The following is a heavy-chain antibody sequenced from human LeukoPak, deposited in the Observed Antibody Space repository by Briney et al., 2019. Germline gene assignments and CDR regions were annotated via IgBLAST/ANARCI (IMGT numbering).Heavy chain of an antibody. CDR3: AREVGATYFDY. CDR1: GFTFSSSA. D-gene: IGHD1-26*01. Sequence: GGSLRLSCAASGFTFSSSAMSWVRQAPGKGLEWVANIKQDGSEKYYVDSVKGRFTISRDNAKNSLYLQMNSLRAEDTAVYYCAREVGATYFDYWGQGTLVTVSS. CDR2: IKQDGSEK. V-gene: IGHV3-7*01. J-gene: IGHJ4*02.